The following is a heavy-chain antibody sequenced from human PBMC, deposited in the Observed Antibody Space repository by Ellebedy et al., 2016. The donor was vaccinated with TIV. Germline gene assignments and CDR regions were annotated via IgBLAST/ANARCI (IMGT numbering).Heavy chain of an antibody. CDR3: ARESIVGAQKAFDI. CDR2: MRGNNGNT. Sequence: AASVKVSCKASGYTFTSYGISWVRQAPGQGLEWMGWMRGNNGNTKYAQKFQGRVTMTTDTSTSTAYMELRSLISDDTAVYYCARESIVGAQKAFDIWGQGTMVTVSS. CDR1: GYTFTSYG. V-gene: IGHV1-18*01. J-gene: IGHJ3*02. D-gene: IGHD1-26*01.